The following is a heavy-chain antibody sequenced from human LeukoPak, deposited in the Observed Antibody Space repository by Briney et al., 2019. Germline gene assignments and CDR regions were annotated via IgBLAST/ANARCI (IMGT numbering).Heavy chain of an antibody. CDR1: GFTFSSYS. D-gene: IGHD1-26*01. Sequence: PGGSLRLSCAASGFTFSSYSMNWVRQAPGKGLEWVSSISSSSSYIYYADSVKGRFNISRDNAKNSLYLQMNSLRAEGTALYYCARGRGSYSIDAFDIWGQGTMVTVSS. CDR2: ISSSSSYI. V-gene: IGHV3-21*04. J-gene: IGHJ3*02. CDR3: ARGRGSYSIDAFDI.